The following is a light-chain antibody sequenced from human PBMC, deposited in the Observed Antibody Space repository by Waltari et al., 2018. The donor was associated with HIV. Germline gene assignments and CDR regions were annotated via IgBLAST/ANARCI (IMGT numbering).Light chain of an antibody. Sequence: HSALTQPASVSGSPGHSITIPRTGTSSDVGGSPYVSWYRLHPGEVPKLMIFDVHHRPSGVSNRFSGSKSGNTASLTISGLQVEDEADYYCSSYTSSSIVIFGGGTKVTVL. CDR3: SSYTSSSIVI. J-gene: IGLJ2*01. V-gene: IGLV2-14*03. CDR1: SSDVGGSPY. CDR2: DVH.